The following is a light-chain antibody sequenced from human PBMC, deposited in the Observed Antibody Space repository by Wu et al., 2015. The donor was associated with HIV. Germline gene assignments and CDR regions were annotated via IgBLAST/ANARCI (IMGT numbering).Light chain of an antibody. Sequence: EIVLTQSPVTLSVSPGERATLSCRASQSVSRFLAWYQHKPGQAPRVLIYDTSNRAAGIPTRFSGSGYGTDFTLTISSVEPEDFALYYCHQRTTWPRTFGQGTKVEVK. CDR1: QSVSRF. CDR2: DTS. CDR3: HQRTTWPRT. V-gene: IGKV3-11*01. J-gene: IGKJ1*01.